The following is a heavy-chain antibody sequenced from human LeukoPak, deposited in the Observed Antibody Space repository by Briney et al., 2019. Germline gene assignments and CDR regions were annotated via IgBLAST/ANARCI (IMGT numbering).Heavy chain of an antibody. CDR2: ISGSGGST. D-gene: IGHD3-22*01. J-gene: IGHJ4*02. V-gene: IGHV3-23*01. CDR1: GFTFSSYS. Sequence: GGSLRLSCAASGFTFSSYSMNWVRQAPGKGLEWVSAISGSGGSTYYADSVKGRFTISRDNSKNTLYLQMNSLRAEDTAVYYCAKFGINSGYYYGWGQGTLVTVSS. CDR3: AKFGINSGYYYG.